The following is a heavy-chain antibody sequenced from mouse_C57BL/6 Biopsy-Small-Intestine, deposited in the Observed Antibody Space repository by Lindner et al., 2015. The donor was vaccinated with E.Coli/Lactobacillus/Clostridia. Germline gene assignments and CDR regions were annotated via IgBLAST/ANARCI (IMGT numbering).Heavy chain of an antibody. V-gene: IGHV1-19*01. D-gene: IGHD2-2*01. Sequence: VQLQESGPVLVKPGASVKMSCKASGYTFTDYYMNWVKQSHGKSLEWIGVINPYNGGTSYNQKFKGKATLTVDKSSSTAYMELNSLTSEDSAVYYCARGNYGYDWYFDVWGTGTTVTVSS. CDR1: GYTFTDYY. CDR2: INPYNGGT. CDR3: ARGNYGYDWYFDV. J-gene: IGHJ1*03.